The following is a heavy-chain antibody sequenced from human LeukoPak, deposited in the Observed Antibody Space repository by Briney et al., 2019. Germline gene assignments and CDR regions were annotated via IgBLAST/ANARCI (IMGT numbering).Heavy chain of an antibody. J-gene: IGHJ4*02. D-gene: IGHD3-22*01. CDR1: GGSISSSSYY. CDR3: ARHYSPWLLRLRYYFDY. V-gene: IGHV4-39*01. CDR2: IYYSGST. Sequence: PSETLSLTCTVSGGSISSSSYYWGWIRQPPGKGLEWIGSIYYSGSTYYNPSLKSRVTISVDTSKNQFSLKLSSVTAADTAVYYCARHYSPWLLRLRYYFDYWGQGTLVTVSS.